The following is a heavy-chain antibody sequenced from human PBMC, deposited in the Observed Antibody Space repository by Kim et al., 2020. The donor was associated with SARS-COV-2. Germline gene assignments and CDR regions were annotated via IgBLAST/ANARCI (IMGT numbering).Heavy chain of an antibody. CDR3: ARDDLWFGELSFTPHFRTRRNWFDP. D-gene: IGHD3-10*01. V-gene: IGHV1-18*04. J-gene: IGHJ5*02. CDR1: GYTFISYG. CDR2: ISAYTGNT. Sequence: ASVKVSCKASGYTFISYGFSWVRQAPGQGLEWMGWISAYTGNTNYAQKLQGRDTMTTDTSTSTAYMELRSLRSDDTAVYYCARDDLWFGELSFTPHFRTRRNWFDPWGQGTLAT.